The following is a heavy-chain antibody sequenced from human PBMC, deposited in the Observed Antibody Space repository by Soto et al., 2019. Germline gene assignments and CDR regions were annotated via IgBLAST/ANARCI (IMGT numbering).Heavy chain of an antibody. CDR2: IFPNFGTP. D-gene: IGHD6-13*01. J-gene: IGHJ6*02. CDR3: ARDLVLYGLDV. CDR1: GGTFSTYS. Sequence: QVQLVQSGAEVKKPGSSMKVSCKAVGGTFSTYSFSWVRRAPGQGLEWMGGIFPNFGTPNYAQKFQGRVTLTADKSTSTAYMELRSLRSEDTAVYYCARDLVLYGLDVWGQGTTVTVS. V-gene: IGHV1-69*06.